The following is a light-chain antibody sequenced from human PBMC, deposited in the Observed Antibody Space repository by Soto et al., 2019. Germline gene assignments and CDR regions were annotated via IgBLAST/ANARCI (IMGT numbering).Light chain of an antibody. CDR1: SSNIGSNT. CDR3: AAWDGSLNGVV. CDR2: SSN. V-gene: IGLV1-44*01. Sequence: QSVLTQPPSASGTPGQRFTISCSGSSSNIGSNTVNWYQQLPGTAPKLLVYSSNQRPSGVPDRFSGSKSGTSASLAISGLQSEDEADYYCAAWDGSLNGVVFGGGTKLTVL. J-gene: IGLJ2*01.